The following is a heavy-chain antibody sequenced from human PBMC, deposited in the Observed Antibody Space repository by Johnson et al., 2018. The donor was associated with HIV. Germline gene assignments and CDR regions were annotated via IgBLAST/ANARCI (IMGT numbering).Heavy chain of an antibody. CDR3: AKDMTPSQLAAFDI. CDR2: IIWNSGSI. Sequence: VQLVESGGGLVQPGGSLRLSCAASGFTFSSYWMSWVRQAPGKGLEWVSGIIWNSGSIAYADSVKGRFTISRDNAKNSLYLQMNSLRAEDTALYYCAKDMTPSQLAAFDIWGQGTMVTVSS. J-gene: IGHJ3*02. D-gene: IGHD6-13*01. V-gene: IGHV3-9*01. CDR1: GFTFSSYW.